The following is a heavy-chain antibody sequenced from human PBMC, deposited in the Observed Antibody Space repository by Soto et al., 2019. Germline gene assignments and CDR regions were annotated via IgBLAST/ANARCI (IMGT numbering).Heavy chain of an antibody. CDR1: GGSFSGYY. Sequence: QVQLQQWGAGLLKPSETLSLTCAVYGGSFSGYYWSWIRQPPGKGLEWIGEINHSGSTNYNPSLKSRVTISVDTSKNQFSLKLSSVTAADTAVYYCATWYSSSWYARGRDYWGQGTLVTVSS. J-gene: IGHJ4*02. CDR3: ATWYSSSWYARGRDY. D-gene: IGHD6-13*01. CDR2: INHSGST. V-gene: IGHV4-34*01.